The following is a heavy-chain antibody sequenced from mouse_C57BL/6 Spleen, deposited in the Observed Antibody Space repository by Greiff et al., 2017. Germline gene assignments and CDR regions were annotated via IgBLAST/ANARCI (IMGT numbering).Heavy chain of an antibody. CDR2: INPSNGGT. D-gene: IGHD1-1*01. CDR3: ARNPNYYGSSHWYFDV. J-gene: IGHJ1*03. CDR1: GYTFTSYW. Sequence: QVQLQQPGTELVQPGASVRLSCKASGYTFTSYWMHWVKQRPGQGLEWIGNINPSNGGTNYNEKCKSKATLTVDKSSSQAYMQLSSLTSEDSAVYYCARNPNYYGSSHWYFDVWGTGTTVTVSS. V-gene: IGHV1-53*01.